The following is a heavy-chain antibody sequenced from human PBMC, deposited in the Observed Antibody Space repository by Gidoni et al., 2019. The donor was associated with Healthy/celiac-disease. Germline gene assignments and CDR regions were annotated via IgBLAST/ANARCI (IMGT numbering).Heavy chain of an antibody. Sequence: EVQLVESGGAVVQLGGSLSLSCPAPGLTFDDYTMHWVRQAPGKGLEWVSLISGDGGSTYYADSVKGRFTISRDNSKNSLYLQMNSLRTEDTALYYCAKGGEIRTLDYWGQGTLVTVSS. CDR1: GLTFDDYT. V-gene: IGHV3-43*01. CDR2: ISGDGGST. J-gene: IGHJ4*02. D-gene: IGHD5-18*01. CDR3: AKGGEIRTLDY.